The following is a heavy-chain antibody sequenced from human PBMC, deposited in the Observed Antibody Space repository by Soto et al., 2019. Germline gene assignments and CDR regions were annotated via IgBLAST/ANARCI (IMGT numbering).Heavy chain of an antibody. D-gene: IGHD2-15*01. CDR2: TYYRAKWYN. Sequence: SQTLSLTCPISGHSVASNSAALNCMRQSQSRALERMERTYYRAKWYNDYALSVKSRITTNPDTTKIQFSLQMNSVPPEATAVYYCAREGSGSYCFDYWGQGTLVTVSS. V-gene: IGHV6-1*01. J-gene: IGHJ4*02. CDR1: GHSVASNSAA. CDR3: AREGSGSYCFDY.